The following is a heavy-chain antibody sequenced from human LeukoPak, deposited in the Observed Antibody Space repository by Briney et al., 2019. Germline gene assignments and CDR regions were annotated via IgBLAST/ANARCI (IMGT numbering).Heavy chain of an antibody. CDR3: AGTDDYGDRTYYFDY. V-gene: IGHV4-59*01. CDR1: GGSISSYY. J-gene: IGHJ4*02. D-gene: IGHD4-17*01. Sequence: SETLSLTCTVSGGSISSYYWSWIRQPPGKGLEWIGYIYYSGSTNYNPSLKSRVTISVGTSKNQFSLKLSSVTAADTAVYYCAGTDDYGDRTYYFDYWGQGTLVTVSS. CDR2: IYYSGST.